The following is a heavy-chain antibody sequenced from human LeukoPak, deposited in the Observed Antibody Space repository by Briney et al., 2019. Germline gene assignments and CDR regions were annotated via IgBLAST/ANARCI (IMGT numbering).Heavy chain of an antibody. D-gene: IGHD5-18*01. CDR1: GFTFSSYS. CDR2: ISNYGSTI. Sequence: GGSLRLSCAASGFTFSSYSMNWVSQAPGKGLEWVSYISNYGSTIYYADFVKGRFTISRDNAKNSLYLQMNSLRDEDTAVYYCARAGYSYGWTFFDYWGQGTLVTVSS. J-gene: IGHJ4*02. V-gene: IGHV3-48*02. CDR3: ARAGYSYGWTFFDY.